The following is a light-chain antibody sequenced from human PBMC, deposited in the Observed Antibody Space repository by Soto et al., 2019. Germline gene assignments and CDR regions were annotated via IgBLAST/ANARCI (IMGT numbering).Light chain of an antibody. V-gene: IGKV3-20*01. Sequence: EIVLTQSPGTLSLSPGERATLACRASQSMNTNYLAWYQQIPCQGPRPRMYVASSRSTGIPDRFSGSGSGTDFTLTLSRLEPEDFAVYYCQQYDSSPRPFGQGTKVEIK. CDR2: VAS. CDR1: QSMNTNY. CDR3: QQYDSSPRP. J-gene: IGKJ1*01.